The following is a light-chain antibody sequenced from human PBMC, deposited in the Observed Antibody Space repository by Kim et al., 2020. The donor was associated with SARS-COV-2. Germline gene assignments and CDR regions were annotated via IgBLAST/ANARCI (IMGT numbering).Light chain of an antibody. J-gene: IGLJ2*01. V-gene: IGLV1-40*01. CDR2: GNS. CDR1: SSKVGAGYD. Sequence: GQRVTISGTGSSSKVGAGYDVHWYQQLPGTAPKLLIYGNSNRPSGVPDRFSGSKSGTSASLAITGLQAEDEADYYCQSYDSSLSVVFGGGTQLTVL. CDR3: QSYDSSLSVV.